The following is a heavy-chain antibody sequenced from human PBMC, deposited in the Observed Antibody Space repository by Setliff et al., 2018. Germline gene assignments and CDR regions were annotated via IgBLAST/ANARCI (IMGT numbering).Heavy chain of an antibody. CDR3: ASPFNIYTAYY. CDR2: IKQDGSEK. V-gene: IGHV3-7*01. D-gene: IGHD2-2*02. J-gene: IGHJ4*02. CDR1: GFSITSGYH. Sequence: ETLSLTCAVSGFSITSGYHWGWIRQAPGKGLEWVANIKQDGSEKYYVDSVKGRFTISRDNAKNSLYLQMNSLRVEDTAIYYCASPFNIYTAYYWGQGTLVTVSS.